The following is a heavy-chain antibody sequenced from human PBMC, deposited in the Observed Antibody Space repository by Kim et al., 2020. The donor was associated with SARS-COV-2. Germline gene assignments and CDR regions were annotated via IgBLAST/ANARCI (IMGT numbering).Heavy chain of an antibody. CDR2: IYYSGST. Sequence: SETLSLTCTVSGGSVSSGGYYWSWIRQPPGKGLQWIGHIYYSGSTNDNPSLKSRVTISVDTSKNQFSLKLSSVTAADTAVYYCAAYCSSKSCQPYYYYYGMDVWGQGTTVTVSS. J-gene: IGHJ6*02. CDR1: GGSVSSGGYY. V-gene: IGHV4-61*08. CDR3: AAYCSSKSCQPYYYYYGMDV. D-gene: IGHD2-2*01.